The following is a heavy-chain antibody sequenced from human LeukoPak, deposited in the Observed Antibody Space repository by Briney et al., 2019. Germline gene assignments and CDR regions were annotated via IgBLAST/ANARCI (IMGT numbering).Heavy chain of an antibody. V-gene: IGHV3-23*01. D-gene: IGHD3-9*01. Sequence: GGSLRLSCAASGFAFSSSAMTWVCQAPEKGLEWVSTLSGSGDSTYYADSVKGRFTISRDNSKNTLFLEMNRLRAEDTAIYYSAKEAYYDILSGSEAEGFMDVWGKGTAVIVSS. CDR2: LSGSGDST. CDR3: AKEAYYDILSGSEAEGFMDV. CDR1: GFAFSSSA. J-gene: IGHJ6*03.